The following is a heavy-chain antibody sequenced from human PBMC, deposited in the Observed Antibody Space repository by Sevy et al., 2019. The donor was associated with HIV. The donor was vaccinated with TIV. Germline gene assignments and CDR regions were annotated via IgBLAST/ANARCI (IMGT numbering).Heavy chain of an antibody. CDR2: FKSKIHGGTT. Sequence: GGSLRLSCTASGFIFGDDGMSWVRQAPGKGLEWIAFFKSKIHGGTTENAASVKGRFTISRNDSKNIVYLHMSNLKTEDTAVYYCTPWSGSQSIFDNWGQGTLVTVSS. V-gene: IGHV3-49*04. CDR3: TPWSGSQSIFDN. D-gene: IGHD1-26*01. J-gene: IGHJ4*02. CDR1: GFIFGDDG.